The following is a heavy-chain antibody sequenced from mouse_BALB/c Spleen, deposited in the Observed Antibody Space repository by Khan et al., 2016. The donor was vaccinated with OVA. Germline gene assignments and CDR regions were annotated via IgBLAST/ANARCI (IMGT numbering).Heavy chain of an antibody. CDR2: ISYSGNT. CDR1: GYSITSDYA. Sequence: EVELVESGPGLVKPSQSLSLICTVTGYSITSDYAWNWIRQFPGNKLEWMGFISYSGNTKYNPSLKSRISIPRDTSKNQFFLQLNSVTTGDTATYYCARVYGGDFDYWGQGTTLTVSS. D-gene: IGHD1-1*01. CDR3: ARVYGGDFDY. J-gene: IGHJ2*01. V-gene: IGHV3-2*02.